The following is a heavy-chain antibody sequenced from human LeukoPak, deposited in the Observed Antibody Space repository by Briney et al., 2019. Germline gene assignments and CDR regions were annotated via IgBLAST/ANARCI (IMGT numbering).Heavy chain of an antibody. CDR3: AKDSGYSGYGLGGYFDY. D-gene: IGHD5-12*01. Sequence: PGGSLRLSCAASGFTLDDYTMHWVRQAPGKGLEWVSLISWDGGSTYYADSVKGRFTISRDNSKNSLYLQMNSLRTEDTALYYCAKDSGYSGYGLGGYFDYWGQGTLVTVSS. CDR2: ISWDGGST. J-gene: IGHJ4*02. V-gene: IGHV3-43*01. CDR1: GFTLDDYT.